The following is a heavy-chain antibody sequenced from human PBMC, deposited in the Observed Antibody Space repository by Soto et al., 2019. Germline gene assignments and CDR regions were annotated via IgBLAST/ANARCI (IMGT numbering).Heavy chain of an antibody. Sequence: QVQLVQSGAEVQKPGDSVKVSCKASGYTFTSYAMHWVRQAPGQRLEWMGWINAGNGNTKYSQKFEGRVTITMDTAASTAYMELSILRSEDTAVYYCAREGNWNYYYGMDVWGKGTTVTVSS. D-gene: IGHD1-1*01. J-gene: IGHJ6*04. CDR2: INAGNGNT. CDR3: AREGNWNYYYGMDV. CDR1: GYTFTSYA. V-gene: IGHV1-3*01.